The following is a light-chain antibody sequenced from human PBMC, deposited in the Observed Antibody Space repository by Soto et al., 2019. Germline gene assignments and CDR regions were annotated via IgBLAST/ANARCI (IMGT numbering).Light chain of an antibody. CDR1: SSNIGTSS. J-gene: IGLJ1*01. CDR3: AAWDESLNGHV. V-gene: IGLV1-44*01. Sequence: QPVLTQPHSASGTPGQRVTISCSGSSSNIGTSSVHWFQQLPGTAPKLLISTTNQRPSGVPERFSGSKSGTSASLAISGLKSEDEADYYCAAWDESLNGHVFGTGTKVTVL. CDR2: TTN.